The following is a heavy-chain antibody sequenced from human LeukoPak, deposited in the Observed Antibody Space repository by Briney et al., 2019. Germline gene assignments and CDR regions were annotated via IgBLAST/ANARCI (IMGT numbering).Heavy chain of an antibody. CDR2: INPSGGST. V-gene: IGHV1-46*01. CDR1: GYTFTSYY. J-gene: IGHJ6*02. CDR3: ARPQDYDFWSGYYYYYYGMDV. Sequence: ASVKVSCKASGYTFTSYYMHWVRQAPGQGLEWMGIINPSGGSTSYAQKFQGRVTMTRDTSTGTVYMELSSLRSEDTAVYYCARPQDYDFWSGYYYYYYGMDVWGQGTTVTVSS. D-gene: IGHD3-3*01.